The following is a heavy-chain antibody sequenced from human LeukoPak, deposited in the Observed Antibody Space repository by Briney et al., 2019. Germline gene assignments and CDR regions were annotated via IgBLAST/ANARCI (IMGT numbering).Heavy chain of an antibody. J-gene: IGHJ4*02. CDR3: ARRKGYCSGGSCYEYYFDY. D-gene: IGHD2-15*01. CDR1: GGSISSDNYY. Sequence: SQTPSLTCTVSGGSISSDNYYWSWIHQHPGKGLEWIGYICYSGSTYYNPSLKSRVTISVDTSKNQFSLKLSSVTAADTAVYYCARRKGYCSGGSCYEYYFDYWGQGTLVTASS. V-gene: IGHV4-31*03. CDR2: ICYSGST.